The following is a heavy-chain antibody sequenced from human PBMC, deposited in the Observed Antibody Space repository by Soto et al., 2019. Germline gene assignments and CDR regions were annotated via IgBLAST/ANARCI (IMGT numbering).Heavy chain of an antibody. Sequence: QVQLQESGPGLVKPSQTLSLTCTVSGGSIGSDDYYWSWIRQPPGKGLEWIGYIYYSGSTYYNQSLKSRVTISVDTSKNQFYLKLSSVTAADTAVYYCARDRQWARFYGMDVWGQGTTVTVSS. CDR2: IYYSGST. J-gene: IGHJ6*02. V-gene: IGHV4-30-4*01. CDR3: ARDRQWARFYGMDV. CDR1: GGSIGSDDYY. D-gene: IGHD2-8*01.